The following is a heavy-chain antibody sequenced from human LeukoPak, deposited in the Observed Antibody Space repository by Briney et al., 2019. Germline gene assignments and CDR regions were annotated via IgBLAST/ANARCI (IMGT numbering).Heavy chain of an antibody. J-gene: IGHJ4*02. D-gene: IGHD3-3*01. V-gene: IGHV4-4*02. CDR2: VHLDGRT. CDR3: TREGGFYRPLDY. CDR1: GGSITTTNW. Sequence: TSETLSLTCGVSGGSITTTNWWTWVRQPPGKGLEWIGEVHLDGRTNYNPSLESRLTISVDLSENHISLRLTSVTAADTAVYYCTREGGFYRPLDYSGQGTLVTVSS.